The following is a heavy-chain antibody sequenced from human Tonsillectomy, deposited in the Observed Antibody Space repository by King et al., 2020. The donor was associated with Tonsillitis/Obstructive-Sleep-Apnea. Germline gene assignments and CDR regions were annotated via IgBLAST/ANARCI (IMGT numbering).Heavy chain of an antibody. D-gene: IGHD6-13*01. CDR3: AREMRGLAAAGMWGYFQH. CDR1: GGSISSYY. CDR2: IYYSGST. V-gene: IGHV4-59*01. Sequence: VQLQESGPGLVKPSETLSLTCTVSGGSISSYYWSWIRQPPGKGLEWIGYIYYSGSTNYNPSLKSRVTISVDTSKNQFSLKLNSVTAADTAFYSCAREMRGLAAAGMWGYFQHWGQGTLVTVSS. J-gene: IGHJ1*01.